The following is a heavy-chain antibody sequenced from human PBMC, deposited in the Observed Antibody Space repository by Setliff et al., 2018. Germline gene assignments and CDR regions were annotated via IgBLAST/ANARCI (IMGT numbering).Heavy chain of an antibody. Sequence: LRLSCAASGFTFSSYTMNWVRQAPGQGLEWVSSIDSSSTWIYYADSVKGRFTISRDNAKNSLYLQMNSLRAKDTATYYCARVPALGGMVGTHGIDYWGQGTLVTVSS. CDR2: IDSSSTWI. CDR1: GFTFSSYT. V-gene: IGHV3-21*01. J-gene: IGHJ4*02. D-gene: IGHD1-26*01. CDR3: ARVPALGGMVGTHGIDY.